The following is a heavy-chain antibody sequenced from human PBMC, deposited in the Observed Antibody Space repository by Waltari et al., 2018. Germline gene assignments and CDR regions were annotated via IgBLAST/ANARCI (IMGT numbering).Heavy chain of an antibody. CDR3: ARVGYCSSTSCSKVDY. CDR2: ISSRIYI. Sequence: EVQLVESGGGLVKPGGSLRLSCAASGFTFSSYSMNWVRQAPGKGLEWVSSISSRIYIYYSDSVKGRFTISRDNAKNSLYLQMNSLRAEDTAVYYCARVGYCSSTSCSKVDYWGQGTLVTVSS. V-gene: IGHV3-21*01. D-gene: IGHD2-2*01. J-gene: IGHJ4*02. CDR1: GFTFSSYS.